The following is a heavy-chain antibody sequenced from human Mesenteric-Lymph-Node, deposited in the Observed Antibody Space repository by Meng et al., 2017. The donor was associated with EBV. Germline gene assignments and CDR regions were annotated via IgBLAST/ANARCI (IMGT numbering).Heavy chain of an antibody. Sequence: QLGDGLLKPSETLSLPCAGYGVSFSGYYWSWIRQPPGKGLEWIGEINHSGSTNYNPSLKSRVTISVDTSKNQFSLKLSSVTAADTAVYYCARGFLSFVRVFDYWGQGTLVTASS. D-gene: IGHD2/OR15-2a*01. V-gene: IGHV4-34*01. J-gene: IGHJ4*02. CDR1: GVSFSGYY. CDR2: INHSGST. CDR3: ARGFLSFVRVFDY.